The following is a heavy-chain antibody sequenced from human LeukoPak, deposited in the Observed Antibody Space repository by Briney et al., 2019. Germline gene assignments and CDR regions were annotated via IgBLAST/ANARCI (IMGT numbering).Heavy chain of an antibody. J-gene: IGHJ5*02. D-gene: IGHD1-7*01. Sequence: GGSLRPSFAASGFTFSSYAMSWVRQAPGKGLGWVSAISGSGGSTYYADSVKGRFTISRDNSKNTLYLQMNSLRAEDTAVYSCANLHFKWNYLDRWFDPWGQGTLVTVSS. CDR1: GFTFSSYA. CDR2: ISGSGGST. CDR3: ANLHFKWNYLDRWFDP. V-gene: IGHV3-23*01.